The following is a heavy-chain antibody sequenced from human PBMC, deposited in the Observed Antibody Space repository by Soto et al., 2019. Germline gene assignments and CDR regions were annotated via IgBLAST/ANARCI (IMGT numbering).Heavy chain of an antibody. CDR2: ISDSGNYI. CDR3: AKDPQTWGSIWFDP. Sequence: GGSLRLSCAASGFIFSNYAMSWDRQAPGKGPEWVSSISDSGNYIEYADSVEGRFTISRDNSKNTLYLQMNSVRAEDTARYYCAKDPQTWGSIWFDPWGQGTQVTVSS. D-gene: IGHD7-27*01. CDR1: GFIFSNYA. J-gene: IGHJ5*02. V-gene: IGHV3-23*01.